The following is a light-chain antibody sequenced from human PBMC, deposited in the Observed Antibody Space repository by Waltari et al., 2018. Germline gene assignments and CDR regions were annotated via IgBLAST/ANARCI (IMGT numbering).Light chain of an antibody. J-gene: IGKJ5*01. V-gene: IGKV1-39*01. CDR2: TAS. Sequence: TCQTSQSISNYVNWYQQKPGKAPNLLIYTASTLQSGVPARFSGSGSGTDFTLTINNLQPEDFATYYCQQSHSFPFTFGQGTRVEI. CDR3: QQSHSFPFT. CDR1: QSISNY.